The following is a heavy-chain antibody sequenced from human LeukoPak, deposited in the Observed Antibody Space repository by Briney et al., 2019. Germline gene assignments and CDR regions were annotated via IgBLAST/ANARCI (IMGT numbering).Heavy chain of an antibody. D-gene: IGHD2-2*01. CDR2: ISAYNGNT. V-gene: IGHV1-18*01. Sequence: ASVKVSCKASGYTFTSYGISWVRQAPGQGLEWMGWISAYNGNTNYAQKLQGRVTMTTDTSTSTAYMELRSLRSDDTAVYYCARAKVPAAPMGAFDIWGQGTMVTVSS. CDR1: GYTFTSYG. CDR3: ARAKVPAAPMGAFDI. J-gene: IGHJ3*02.